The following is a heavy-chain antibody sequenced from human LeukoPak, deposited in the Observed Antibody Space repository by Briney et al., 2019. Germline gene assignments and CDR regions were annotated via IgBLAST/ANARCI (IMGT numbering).Heavy chain of an antibody. CDR3: ATYRQVLLPFES. Sequence: GGSLRLSCAPSGFTFDDYGMTWVRQAPGKGLEWVSGISGSGGSTYYADSVKGRFTISRDNSKSTLSLQMNSLRAEDTAIYYCATYRQVLLPFESWGQGTLVTVSS. J-gene: IGHJ4*02. CDR2: ISGSGGST. V-gene: IGHV3-23*01. CDR1: GFTFDDYG. D-gene: IGHD2-8*02.